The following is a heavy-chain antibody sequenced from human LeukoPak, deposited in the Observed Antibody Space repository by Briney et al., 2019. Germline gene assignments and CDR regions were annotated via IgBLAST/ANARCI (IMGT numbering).Heavy chain of an antibody. Sequence: ASVKVSCKASGYTFTSYGVSWVRQAPGQGLEWMGWISAYNGNTNYAQKLQGRVTMTTDTSTSTAYMELRSLRSDDTAVYYCARHRHYYDFWSGYYGNYFDYWGQGTLVTVSS. CDR2: ISAYNGNT. J-gene: IGHJ4*02. V-gene: IGHV1-18*01. CDR1: GYTFTSYG. CDR3: ARHRHYYDFWSGYYGNYFDY. D-gene: IGHD3-3*01.